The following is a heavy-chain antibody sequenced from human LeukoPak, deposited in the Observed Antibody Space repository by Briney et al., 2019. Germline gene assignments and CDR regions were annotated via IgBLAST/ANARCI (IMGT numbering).Heavy chain of an antibody. CDR2: ISGSDGIT. J-gene: IGHJ3*02. CDR3: AKKPGYGYAFDI. CDR1: GFTFSSSA. Sequence: TGGSLRLSCAASGFTFSSSAMSWVRQAPGKGLECVSAISGSDGITYYSDSVEGRFTISRDNSKNTLYLQMNSLRAEDTAVYYCAKKPGYGYAFDIWGQGTMVTVSS. D-gene: IGHD5-18*01. V-gene: IGHV3-23*01.